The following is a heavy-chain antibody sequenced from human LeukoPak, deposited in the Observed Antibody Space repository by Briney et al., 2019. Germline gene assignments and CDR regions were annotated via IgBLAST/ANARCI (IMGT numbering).Heavy chain of an antibody. D-gene: IGHD3-10*01. CDR2: IHTSGST. J-gene: IGHJ4*02. Sequence: SETLSLTCTVSGGSISSYYWSWVGQPAGKGLEGIGRIHTSGSTNYNPSLKSRVTMSVDTSKNQFSLKLSSVTAADTAVYYCARDTYYYGSGSYMLDYGGQGTLVTVSS. V-gene: IGHV4-4*07. CDR3: ARDTYYYGSGSYMLDY. CDR1: GGSISSYY.